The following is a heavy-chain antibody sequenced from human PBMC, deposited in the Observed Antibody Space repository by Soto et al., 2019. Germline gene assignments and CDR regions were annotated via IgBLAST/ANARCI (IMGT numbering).Heavy chain of an antibody. J-gene: IGHJ3*02. CDR1: GFTFSSYA. Sequence: EVQLLESGGGLVQPGGSLRLSCAASGFTFSSYAMSWVRQAPGKGLEWVSTISGGGDGTYYADSVKGRFTISRDNSKNTVYVQMNSLRAEDTAVYYCAKKGLGSLTTYCSGGDCHYAVDIWGQGTMVTVSS. D-gene: IGHD2-15*01. CDR3: AKKGLGSLTTYCSGGDCHYAVDI. V-gene: IGHV3-23*01. CDR2: ISGGGDGT.